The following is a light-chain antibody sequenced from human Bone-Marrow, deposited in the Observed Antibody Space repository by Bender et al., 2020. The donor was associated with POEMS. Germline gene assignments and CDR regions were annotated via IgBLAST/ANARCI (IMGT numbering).Light chain of an antibody. CDR2: DDS. CDR1: NIESKN. CDR3: QVWDSVALTVI. J-gene: IGLJ2*01. Sequence: SYVLAQPPSVSVAPGKTASITCGGNNIESKNVHWYQQKPGQAPVLVVFDDSDRPSGIPQRFSGSNSGNTATLTISRVDAGDEADYYCQVWDSVALTVIFGGGTKLTVL. V-gene: IGLV3-21*03.